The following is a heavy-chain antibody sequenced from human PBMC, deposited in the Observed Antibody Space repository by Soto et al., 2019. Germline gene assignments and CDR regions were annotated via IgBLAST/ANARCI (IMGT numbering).Heavy chain of an antibody. V-gene: IGHV3-23*01. CDR2: ISGSGCST. J-gene: IGHJ5*02. CDR3: VRERDDYVWGSYRRNWFDP. Sequence: AGGSLRLSCAASGFTFSSYAMSWVRQAPGKGLEWVSAISGSGCSTYYADSVKGRFTISRDNSKNTLYLQMNSLRAEDTAVYYCVRERDDYVWGSYRRNWFDPWGQGTLVTVSS. D-gene: IGHD3-16*02. CDR1: GFTFSSYA.